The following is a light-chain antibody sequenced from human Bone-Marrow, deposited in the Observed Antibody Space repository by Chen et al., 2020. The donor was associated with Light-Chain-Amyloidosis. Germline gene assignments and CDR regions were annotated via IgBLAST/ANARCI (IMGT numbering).Light chain of an antibody. V-gene: IGLV2-11*01. Sequence: QSALTQPRSVSGSPGQSVTISCTGTSSDVGGYNYVSWYQQHPGKAPKLMIYDVSKRPSGVPDRFSGSKSCNTASLTISGLQAEDEADYYCCSYAGSYTFEVFGGGTKLTVL. CDR1: SSDVGGYNY. CDR2: DVS. J-gene: IGLJ3*02. CDR3: CSYAGSYTFEV.